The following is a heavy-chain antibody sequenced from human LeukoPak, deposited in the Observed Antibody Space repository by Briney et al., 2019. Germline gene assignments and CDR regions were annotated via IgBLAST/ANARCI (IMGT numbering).Heavy chain of an antibody. CDR2: IRGDNGNT. J-gene: IGHJ5*02. CDR3: ARGRQVEARWLDP. D-gene: IGHD2-2*01. V-gene: IGHV1-18*01. CDR1: GYRFTSYG. Sequence: GASVKVSCKASGYRFTSYGIHWVRQAPGQGLEWVGWIRGDNGNTNYTEKMQGRVTMTTDTSTATAHMELRSLRSDDTAVYYCARGRQVEARWLDPWGQGTLVSVSS.